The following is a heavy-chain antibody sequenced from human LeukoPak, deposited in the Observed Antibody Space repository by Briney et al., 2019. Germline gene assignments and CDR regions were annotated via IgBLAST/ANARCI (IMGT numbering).Heavy chain of an antibody. J-gene: IGHJ2*01. Sequence: GGSLRLSCAASGFSFSSNWMHWVRQAPGKGLVWVSRINSDGRTTSYADSVKGRFTISRDNAKNTLYLQMNSLRAEDTAVYYCASTPPFWSGLWYFDLWGRGTLVTVSS. CDR3: ASTPPFWSGLWYFDL. CDR2: INSDGRTT. D-gene: IGHD3-3*01. CDR1: GFSFSSNW. V-gene: IGHV3-74*01.